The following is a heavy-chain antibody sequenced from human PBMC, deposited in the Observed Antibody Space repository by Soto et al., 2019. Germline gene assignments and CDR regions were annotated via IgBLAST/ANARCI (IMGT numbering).Heavy chain of an antibody. J-gene: IGHJ4*02. CDR2: IYDSGST. CDR1: GGSISSSSY. Sequence: SETLSLTYTVSGGSISSSSYWGWIRQPPGKGLEWIGYIYDSGSTNYNPSLKSRVTISVDTSKNQFSLKLTSVTAADTAVYYCAAPPRYWGQGTLVTVSS. CDR3: AAPPRY. V-gene: IGHV4-61*05. D-gene: IGHD6-6*01.